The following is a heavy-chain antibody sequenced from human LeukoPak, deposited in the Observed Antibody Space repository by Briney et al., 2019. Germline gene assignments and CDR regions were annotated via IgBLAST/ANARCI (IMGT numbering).Heavy chain of an antibody. D-gene: IGHD1-26*01. V-gene: IGHV4-30-4*08. CDR2: IYYSGST. Sequence: SETLSLTCTVSGGSISSGDYYWSWIRQPPGKGLEWIGYIYYSGSTYYNPSLKSRVTISVDTSKNQFSLKLSSVTAADTAVYHCAREISGSYYVDYWGQGTLVTVSS. J-gene: IGHJ4*02. CDR1: GGSISSGDYY. CDR3: AREISGSYYVDY.